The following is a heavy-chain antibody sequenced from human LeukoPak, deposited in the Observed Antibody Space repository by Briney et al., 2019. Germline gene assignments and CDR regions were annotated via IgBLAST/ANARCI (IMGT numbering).Heavy chain of an antibody. D-gene: IGHD3-22*01. Sequence: GGSLRLSCAASGFTFSSCAMSWVRQAPGKGLEWVSGISGSGDNTYYADSVKGRFTISRDNSKNTLYVQVNSLGTEDTAAYYCAKGSYYDSSGSFYFDYWGQGTLVTVSP. J-gene: IGHJ4*02. CDR3: AKGSYYDSSGSFYFDY. CDR2: ISGSGDNT. CDR1: GFTFSSCA. V-gene: IGHV3-23*01.